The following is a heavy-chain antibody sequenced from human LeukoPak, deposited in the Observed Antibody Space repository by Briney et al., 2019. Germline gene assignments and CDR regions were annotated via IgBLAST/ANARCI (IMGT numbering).Heavy chain of an antibody. Sequence: PGGSLRLSCGASGFSFSDYYMSWIRQAPGKGLEWVSYISGSRRITYYADSVKGRFTISRDNAKNSLFLQMNNLTAADTALYYCASHAVTSVRYFDLWGRGTLVIVSS. CDR2: ISGSRRIT. CDR3: ASHAVTSVRYFDL. CDR1: GFSFSDYY. D-gene: IGHD6-19*01. J-gene: IGHJ2*01. V-gene: IGHV3-11*01.